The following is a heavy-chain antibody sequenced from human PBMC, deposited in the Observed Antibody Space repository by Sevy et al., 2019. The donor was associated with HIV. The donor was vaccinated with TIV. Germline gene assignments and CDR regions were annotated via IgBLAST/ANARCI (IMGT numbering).Heavy chain of an antibody. V-gene: IGHV3-7*01. D-gene: IGHD5-12*01. J-gene: IGHJ4*02. Sequence: GGSLRLSCVASGFSFRDSWMTWVRQAPGKGLERIAFINEYGSRLGYVDSVRGRFSISRDNTRNSLYLQMDSLRAEVTAVYFCARDRAYSALDYWGQGTLVTVSS. CDR1: GFSFRDSW. CDR3: ARDRAYSALDY. CDR2: INEYGSRL.